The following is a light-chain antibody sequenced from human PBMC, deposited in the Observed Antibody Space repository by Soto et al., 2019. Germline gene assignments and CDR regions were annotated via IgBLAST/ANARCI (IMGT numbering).Light chain of an antibody. J-gene: IGLJ1*01. CDR2: DVS. CDR3: SSYTTSNTRQIV. CDR1: SSDVGGYNY. V-gene: IGLV2-14*03. Sequence: QSVLTQPASVSGSPGQSITISCTGTSSDVGGYNYVSWYQHHPGKAPKLMIFDVSNRPSGVSSRFSGSKSGNTASLTISGLQPEDEADYYCSSYTTSNTRQIVFGTGTKVTV.